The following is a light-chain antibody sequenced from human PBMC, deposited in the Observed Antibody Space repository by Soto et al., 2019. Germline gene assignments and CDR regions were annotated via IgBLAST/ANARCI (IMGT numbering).Light chain of an antibody. J-gene: IGKJ5*01. CDR2: DAS. CDR1: QDITHY. Sequence: DIQMTQSPSSVSASVGDRVTITCQASQDITHYLNWYQQKPGKAPKLLIYDASNLETGVPSRFSGSGSGTDSTVTISSLQPEDIETYDCQQHDNLPVTFGQGTRLEIK. CDR3: QQHDNLPVT. V-gene: IGKV1-33*01.